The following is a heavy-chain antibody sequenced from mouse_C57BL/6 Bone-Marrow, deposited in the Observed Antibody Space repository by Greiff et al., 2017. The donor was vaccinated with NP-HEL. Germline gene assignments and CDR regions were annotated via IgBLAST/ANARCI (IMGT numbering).Heavy chain of an antibody. D-gene: IGHD1-1*01. Sequence: QVHVKQSGAELVRPGASVTLSCKASGYTFTDYEMHWVKQTPVHGLEWIGAIDPETGGTAYNQKFKGKAILTADKSSSTAYMELRSLTSEDSAVYYCTRRVITTVVGYWYFDVWGTGTTVTVSS. J-gene: IGHJ1*03. CDR1: GYTFTDYE. V-gene: IGHV1-15*01. CDR3: TRRVITTVVGYWYFDV. CDR2: IDPETGGT.